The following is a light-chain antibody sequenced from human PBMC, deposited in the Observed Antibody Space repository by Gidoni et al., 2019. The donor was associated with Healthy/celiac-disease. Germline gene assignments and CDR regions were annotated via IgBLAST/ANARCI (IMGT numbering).Light chain of an antibody. J-gene: IGLJ2*01. CDR1: SSDVGGYNY. CDR2: YVS. V-gene: IGLV2-14*03. CDR3: SSYPSSSTLV. Sequence: QSDLTQPASVSGSPGQSITISCPGTSSDVGGYNYVSWYQQHPGKAPKLMIYYVSNRPSVVSNRFSGSKSGNTASLTLSGLQAEDEADYYCSSYPSSSTLVFGGGTKLTVL.